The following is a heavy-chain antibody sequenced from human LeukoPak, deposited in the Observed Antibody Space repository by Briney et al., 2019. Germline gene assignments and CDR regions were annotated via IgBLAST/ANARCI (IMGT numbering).Heavy chain of an antibody. CDR1: GFTFSSYS. J-gene: IGHJ4*02. CDR3: ARGRYYYDSSGYPTPGY. V-gene: IGHV3-21*01. CDR2: ISSSSSYI. D-gene: IGHD3-22*01. Sequence: AGGSLRLSCAASGFTFSSYSMNWVRQGPGKGLEWVSSISSSSSYIYYADSVKGRFTISRDNAKNSLYLQMNSLRAEDTAVYYCARGRYYYDSSGYPTPGYWGQGTLVTVSS.